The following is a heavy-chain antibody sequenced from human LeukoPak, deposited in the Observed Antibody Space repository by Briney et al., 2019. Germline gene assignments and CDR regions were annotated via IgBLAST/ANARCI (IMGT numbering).Heavy chain of an antibody. CDR2: IYYSGST. Sequence: PSETLSLTCTVSGGSISSSSYYWGWIRQPPGKGLEWIGSIYYSGSTYYNPSLKSRVTISVDTSKNQFSLKLSSVTAADTAVYYCASYFPYSSLDYWGQGTLVTVSS. V-gene: IGHV4-39*01. J-gene: IGHJ4*02. CDR1: GGSISSSSYY. CDR3: ASYFPYSSLDY. D-gene: IGHD6-13*01.